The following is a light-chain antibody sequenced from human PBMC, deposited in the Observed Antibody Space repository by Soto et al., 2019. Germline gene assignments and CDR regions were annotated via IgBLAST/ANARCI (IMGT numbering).Light chain of an antibody. Sequence: QSLLTQPASVSGSPGRSITISCAGTSSDVGSYNLVSWYQQHPGKAPKLMIYEGSKRPSGVSNRFSGSKSGNTASLTISGLQAEDEADYYCCSYAGSSTFALYVFGTGTKVTVL. CDR1: SSDVGSYNL. CDR3: CSYAGSSTFALYV. J-gene: IGLJ1*01. V-gene: IGLV2-23*03. CDR2: EGS.